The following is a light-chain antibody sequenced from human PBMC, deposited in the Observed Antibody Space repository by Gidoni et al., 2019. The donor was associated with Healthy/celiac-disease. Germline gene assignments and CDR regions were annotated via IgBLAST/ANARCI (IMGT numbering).Light chain of an antibody. CDR1: PSVSSSY. V-gene: IGKV3D-7*01. J-gene: IGKJ1*01. Sequence: PGERVTLSCRASPSVSSSYLTWYQQKPGQAPRLLIYGASTRATSIPARFSGSGSGTDFTLTISSLQPEDFAVYYCQQDDNLSFXXXTKVEIK. CDR3: QQDDNLS. CDR2: GAS.